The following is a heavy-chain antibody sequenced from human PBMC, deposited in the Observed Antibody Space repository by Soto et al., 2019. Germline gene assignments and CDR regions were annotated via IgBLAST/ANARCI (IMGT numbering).Heavy chain of an antibody. J-gene: IGHJ4*02. D-gene: IGHD3-10*01. CDR2: IYHSGTT. CDR1: GGSISSSIW. CDR3: ARRGDGSGSLDY. Sequence: QVQLQESGPGLVKPPGTLSLTCGVSGGSISSSIWWSWVRLPPGKGLEWIGEIYHSGTTNFNPSLKRRVTISVDKSKNQFSLKMSSLTAADTAVYYCARRGDGSGSLDYWGQGTLVTVFS. V-gene: IGHV4-4*03.